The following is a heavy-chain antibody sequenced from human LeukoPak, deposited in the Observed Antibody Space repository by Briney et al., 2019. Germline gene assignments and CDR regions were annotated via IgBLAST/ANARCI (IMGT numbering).Heavy chain of an antibody. D-gene: IGHD5-18*01. Sequence: TASETLSLTCTVSGGSISSGSYYWGWIRQPPGKGLEWIGTIYYSGTTYYNPSLKSRVSLSVDTSKNQFSLKLSSVTAADTAVYYCAREQYQPGYTIFDYWGQGILVTVSS. V-gene: IGHV4-39*07. CDR1: GGSISSGSYY. CDR2: IYYSGTT. J-gene: IGHJ4*02. CDR3: AREQYQPGYTIFDY.